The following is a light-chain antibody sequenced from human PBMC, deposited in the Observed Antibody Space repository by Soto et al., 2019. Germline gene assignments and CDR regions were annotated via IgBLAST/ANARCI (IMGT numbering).Light chain of an antibody. CDR3: SSYTTTSAVA. J-gene: IGLJ2*01. Sequence: QSVLTQPASVSGSPGQWITISCTGTSSDVGGYNYVSWYQQHPGKAPKLMIYDVTNRPSGVSYRFSGSKSGNTASLTISGLQAEDEADYHCSSYTTTSAVAFGGGTKVTVL. CDR1: SSDVGGYNY. CDR2: DVT. V-gene: IGLV2-14*03.